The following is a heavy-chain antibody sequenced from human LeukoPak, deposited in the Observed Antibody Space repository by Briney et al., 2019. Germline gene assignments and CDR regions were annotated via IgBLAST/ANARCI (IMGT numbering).Heavy chain of an antibody. J-gene: IGHJ4*02. Sequence: GGSLRLSCAASGFTFSSYGMHWVRQAPGKRLEWVAVISYDGFNPYYADSVKGRFTISRDNSKNTLWLQMNSLRAEDTAVYYCAKVKEMYSSGSYYFDYWGQGTLVTVSS. CDR2: ISYDGFNP. D-gene: IGHD6-19*01. CDR3: AKVKEMYSSGSYYFDY. CDR1: GFTFSSYG. V-gene: IGHV3-30*18.